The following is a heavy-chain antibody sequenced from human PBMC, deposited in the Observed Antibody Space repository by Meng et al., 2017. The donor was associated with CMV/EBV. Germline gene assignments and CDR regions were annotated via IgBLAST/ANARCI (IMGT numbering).Heavy chain of an antibody. CDR1: GYTFTGYY. D-gene: IGHD6-19*01. V-gene: IGHV1-2*02. Sequence: ASAKVSCKASGYTFTGYYMHWVRQAPGQGLEWMGWINPNSGGTNYAQKFQGRVTMTRDTSISTAYMELSRLRSDDTAVYYCARGGIAVAGTYDYWGQGTLVTVSS. CDR3: ARGGIAVAGTYDY. CDR2: INPNSGGT. J-gene: IGHJ4*02.